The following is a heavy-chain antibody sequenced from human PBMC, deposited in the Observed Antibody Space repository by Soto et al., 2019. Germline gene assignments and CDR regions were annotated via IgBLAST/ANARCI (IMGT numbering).Heavy chain of an antibody. V-gene: IGHV1-69*13. CDR1: GGTFSSYA. Sequence: SVKVSCKASGGTFSSYAISWVRQAPGQGLEWMGGIIPIFGTANYAQKFQGRVTITADESTSTDYMELSSLRSEDTAVYYCARVPGTAMAFLSLDHWGQGTLVTVSS. J-gene: IGHJ4*02. CDR2: IIPIFGTA. D-gene: IGHD5-18*01. CDR3: ARVPGTAMAFLSLDH.